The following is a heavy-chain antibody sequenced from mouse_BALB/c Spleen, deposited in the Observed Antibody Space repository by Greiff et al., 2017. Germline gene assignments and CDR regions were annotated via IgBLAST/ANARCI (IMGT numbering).Heavy chain of an antibody. CDR3: AREDGNYPDY. J-gene: IGHJ4*01. CDR1: GFTFSSYG. Sequence: EVQGVESGGDLVKPGGSLKLSCAASGFTFSSYGMSWVRQTPDKRLEWVATISSGGSYTYYPDSVKGRFTISRDNAKNTLYLQMSSLKSEDTAMYYCAREDGNYPDYWGQGTSVTVSS. V-gene: IGHV5-6*01. D-gene: IGHD2-1*01. CDR2: ISSGGSYT.